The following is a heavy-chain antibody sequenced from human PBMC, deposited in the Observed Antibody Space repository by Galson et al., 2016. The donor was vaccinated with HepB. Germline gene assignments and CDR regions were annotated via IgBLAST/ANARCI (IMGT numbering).Heavy chain of an antibody. CDR3: VRQWDFDY. Sequence: QSGAEVKQPGQSLMISCKALGYSFTTYWIGWVRQTPGKGLEWMGIIYPSDSDTRYRPSFQGQVTISADKSTNTAYLQWRSLKASDTAMYYCVRQWDFDYWGQGTLVTVSS. CDR1: GYSFTTYW. CDR2: IYPSDSDT. V-gene: IGHV5-51*01. J-gene: IGHJ4*02. D-gene: IGHD1-26*01.